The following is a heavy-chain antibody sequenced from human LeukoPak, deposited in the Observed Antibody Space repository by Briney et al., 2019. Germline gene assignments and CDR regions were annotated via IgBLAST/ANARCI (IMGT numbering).Heavy chain of an antibody. J-gene: IGHJ5*02. V-gene: IGHV3-74*01. D-gene: IGHD1-26*01. CDR2: IHGDGDNI. CDR3: ARAQVGAPTDL. Sequence: GSLRLSCAASGFPFSSYAMYWVRQAPGKGLVWVARIHGDGDNISYADSERGRFTISRDNAKDTLYLHMNSLRPEDTAVYYCARAQVGAPTDLWGQGTLVTVSS. CDR1: GFPFSSYA.